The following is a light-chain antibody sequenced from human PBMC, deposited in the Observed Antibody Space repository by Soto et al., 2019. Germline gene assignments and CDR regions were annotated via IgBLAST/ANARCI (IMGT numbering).Light chain of an antibody. CDR3: QHLNTYLIT. Sequence: DIQLTQSPSFLSASVGDRVTITCRASQGISGFLAWYQQKPGKAPKLLIYSTSTLETGVPSRFSGSASGTAFALPISSLQPEAFATYYCQHLNTYLITFGQGTRLEIK. V-gene: IGKV1-9*01. CDR1: QGISGF. CDR2: STS. J-gene: IGKJ5*01.